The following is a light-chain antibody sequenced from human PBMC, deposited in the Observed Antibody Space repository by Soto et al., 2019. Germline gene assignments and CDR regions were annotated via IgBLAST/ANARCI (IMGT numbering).Light chain of an antibody. CDR3: SSYTSSSTPDV. CDR2: DVS. V-gene: IGLV2-14*03. Sequence: QSVLTQPASVSGSPGQSITISCTGTNSDVGGYTYVSWYQQHPGKAPKLMIYDVSNRPSGVSNRFSGSKSGNTASLTISGLQADDEADYYCSSYTSSSTPDVFGTGTKLTVL. J-gene: IGLJ1*01. CDR1: NSDVGGYTY.